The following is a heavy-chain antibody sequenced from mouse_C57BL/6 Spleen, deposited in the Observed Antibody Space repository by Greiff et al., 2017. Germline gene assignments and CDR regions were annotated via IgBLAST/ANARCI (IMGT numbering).Heavy chain of an antibody. CDR1: GFTFSSYA. Sequence: EVQLVESGEGLVKPGGSLKLSCAASGFTFSSYAMSWVRQTPEKRLEWVAYISSGGDYIYYADTVKGRFTISRDNARNTLYLQMSSLKSEDTAMYYCTRDRIIYYDYDGDAMDYWGQGTSVTVSS. D-gene: IGHD2-4*01. V-gene: IGHV5-9-1*02. CDR2: ISSGGDYI. J-gene: IGHJ4*01. CDR3: TRDRIIYYDYDGDAMDY.